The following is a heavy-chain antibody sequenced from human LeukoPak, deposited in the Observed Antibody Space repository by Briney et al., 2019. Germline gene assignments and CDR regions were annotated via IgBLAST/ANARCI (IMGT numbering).Heavy chain of an antibody. V-gene: IGHV1-18*01. Sequence: ASVKVSCKASGYTFTSYGISWVRQAPGQGLEWMGWISACNGNTNYAQKLQGRVTMTTDTSTSTAYMELRSLRSDDTAVYYCARGDIVVVPAARGPFDYWGQGTLVTVSS. CDR2: ISACNGNT. CDR3: ARGDIVVVPAARGPFDY. D-gene: IGHD2-2*01. CDR1: GYTFTSYG. J-gene: IGHJ4*02.